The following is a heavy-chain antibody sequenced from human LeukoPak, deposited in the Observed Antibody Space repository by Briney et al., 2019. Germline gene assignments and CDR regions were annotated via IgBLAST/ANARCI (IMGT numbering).Heavy chain of an antibody. J-gene: IGHJ4*02. CDR1: GGSFSGYY. Sequence: SETPSLTCAVYGGSFSGYYWSWIRHPPGKGLEWIGEINHSGSTNYNPSLKSRVTISVDTSKNQFSLKLSSVTAADTAVYYCARYRTGTTFYNFWAYYFDYWGQGTLVTVSS. D-gene: IGHD1-7*01. V-gene: IGHV4-34*01. CDR2: INHSGST. CDR3: ARYRTGTTFYNFWAYYFDY.